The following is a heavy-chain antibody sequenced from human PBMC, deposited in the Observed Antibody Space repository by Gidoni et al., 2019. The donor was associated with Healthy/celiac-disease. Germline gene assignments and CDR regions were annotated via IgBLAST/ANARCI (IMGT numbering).Heavy chain of an antibody. CDR2: IWYDGSNK. Sequence: QVQLVESGGGVVQPGRSLRLSCAASGFTFSSYGMHWVRQAPGKGLEWVAVIWYDGSNKYYADSVKGRFTISRDNSKNTLYLQMNSLRAEDTAVYYCARDITMVRGVPLGYWGQGTLVTVSS. D-gene: IGHD3-10*01. CDR3: ARDITMVRGVPLGY. V-gene: IGHV3-33*01. J-gene: IGHJ4*02. CDR1: GFTFSSYG.